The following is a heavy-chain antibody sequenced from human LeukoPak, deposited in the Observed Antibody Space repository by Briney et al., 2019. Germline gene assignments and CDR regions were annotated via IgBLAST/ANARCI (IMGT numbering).Heavy chain of an antibody. V-gene: IGHV3-48*02. CDR3: TRSVVVTAIPGY. J-gene: IGHJ4*02. CDR2: ISGSSGSI. Sequence: GGSLRLSCAASGFTFSSYSMSWVRQAPGKGLVWISYISGSSGSIFYADSVKGRFTISRDIAQNSLYLQMNNLRDEDTAVYYCTRSVVVTAIPGYWGQGTLVTVSS. D-gene: IGHD2-21*02. CDR1: GFTFSSYS.